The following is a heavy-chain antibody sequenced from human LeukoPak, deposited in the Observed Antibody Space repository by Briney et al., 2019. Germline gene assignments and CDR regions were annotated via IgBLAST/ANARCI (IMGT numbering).Heavy chain of an antibody. Sequence: SETLSLTCAVYRGSFSGYYWSWIRQPPGKGLEWIGEINHSGSTNYNPSLKSRVTISVDTSKNQFSLKLSSVTAADTAVYYCARWGVRSNSFYYFDYWGQGTLVTVSS. CDR3: ARWGVRSNSFYYFDY. V-gene: IGHV4-34*01. D-gene: IGHD6-13*01. CDR1: RGSFSGYY. J-gene: IGHJ4*02. CDR2: INHSGST.